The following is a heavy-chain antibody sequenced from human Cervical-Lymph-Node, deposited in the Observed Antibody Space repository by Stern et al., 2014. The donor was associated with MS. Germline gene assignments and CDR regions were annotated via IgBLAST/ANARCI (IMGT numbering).Heavy chain of an antibody. CDR1: GGSISIAEYY. CDR3: SRDADGYSLVFGY. V-gene: IGHV4-30-4*01. D-gene: IGHD5-24*01. CDR2: INNSGTT. J-gene: IGHJ4*02. Sequence: VQLEESGPGLVKPSQTLSLTCAVTGGSISIAEYYWSWIRQSQGKGLEWIGYINNSGTTYYNPSLKSRVTISVDTSKKQFSMKLTSVTAADTAVYYCSRDADGYSLVFGYWGRGTLVTVSS.